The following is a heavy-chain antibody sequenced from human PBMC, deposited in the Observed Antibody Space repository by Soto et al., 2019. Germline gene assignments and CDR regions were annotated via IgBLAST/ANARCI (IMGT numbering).Heavy chain of an antibody. J-gene: IGHJ4*02. Sequence: EVQLVESGGGLVQPGGSLRLSCAASGFTFSSYWMTWVRQAPGKGLEWVANIKQDESEKYYLDSVKGRFTISRDNAKNSRYLQMNSLRAEDTAVYYCARVYYDYIWGSYPLNYGGQGTRVTVSS. CDR1: GFTFSSYW. CDR2: IKQDESEK. CDR3: ARVYYDYIWGSYPLNY. D-gene: IGHD3-16*02. V-gene: IGHV3-7*01.